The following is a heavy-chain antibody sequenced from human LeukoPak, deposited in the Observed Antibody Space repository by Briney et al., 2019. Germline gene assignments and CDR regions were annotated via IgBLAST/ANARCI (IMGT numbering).Heavy chain of an antibody. CDR2: ISVYTGET. Sequence: ASVKVSCKASGYTFTGYYMHWVRQAPGQGLEWMGWISVYTGETKFAQKLQDRVTLTTDTSTSTVYMELRSLKFDDTAVYYCARDRGWLRGVIGYFDFWGQGSLVTVSS. V-gene: IGHV1-18*04. CDR3: ARDRGWLRGVIGYFDF. D-gene: IGHD3-10*01. J-gene: IGHJ4*02. CDR1: GYTFTGYY.